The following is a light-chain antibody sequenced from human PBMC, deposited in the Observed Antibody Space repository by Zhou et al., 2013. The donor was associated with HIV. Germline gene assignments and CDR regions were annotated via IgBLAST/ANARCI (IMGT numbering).Light chain of an antibody. CDR1: QSVSSNY. Sequence: EIVLTQSPGTLSLSPGERVILSCRASQSVSSNYIAWYQQKFGQAPRLLISGASTRATGISARFIGSGSGTDFTLTISRLEPEDFAVYFCQQYDSSPSFGPGTKVDIK. V-gene: IGKV3-20*01. CDR2: GAS. CDR3: QQYDSSPS. J-gene: IGKJ3*01.